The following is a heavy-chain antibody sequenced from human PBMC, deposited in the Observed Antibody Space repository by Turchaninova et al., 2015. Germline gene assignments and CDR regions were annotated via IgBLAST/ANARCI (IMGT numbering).Heavy chain of an antibody. V-gene: IGHV4-34*01. Sequence: QVQLQQWGAGLLTPSETVSLTGSVYGGSFVGFYWTWIRQPPGKGLEWIGEINHSGSTNYNPSLKSRVTISVDTSKSQFSLKVTSGTAADTAVYYCARGYRLDYWGLGTLVTVSS. CDR3: ARGYRLDY. J-gene: IGHJ4*02. CDR1: GGSFVGFY. CDR2: INHSGST.